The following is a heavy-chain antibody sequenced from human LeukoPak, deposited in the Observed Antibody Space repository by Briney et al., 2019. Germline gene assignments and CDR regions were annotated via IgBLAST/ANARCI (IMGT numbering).Heavy chain of an antibody. J-gene: IGHJ4*02. Sequence: GGSLRLSCAASGFSFSYYWMSWVRQAQGKGLEWVANTKEDGSGSSYVDSVKGRFTISRDNAKNSLYLQMNSLRAEDTAVYYCAKGGVVGTRYYFDSWGQGTLVTVSS. V-gene: IGHV3-7*01. D-gene: IGHD2-15*01. CDR1: GFSFSYYW. CDR2: TKEDGSGS. CDR3: AKGGVVGTRYYFDS.